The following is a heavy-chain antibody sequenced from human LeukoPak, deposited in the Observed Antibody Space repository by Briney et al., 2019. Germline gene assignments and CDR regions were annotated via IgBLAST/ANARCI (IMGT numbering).Heavy chain of an antibody. V-gene: IGHV3-48*02. CDR2: ISSSSSTI. D-gene: IGHD3-10*01. CDR3: ARVGTMVRGLNYYYGMDV. CDR1: GFTFSSYA. Sequence: GGSLRLSCAASGFTFSSYAVTWVRQAPGKGLEWVSYISSSSSTIYYADSVKGRFTISRDNAKNSLYLQMNSLRDEDTAVYYCARVGTMVRGLNYYYGMDVWGQGTTVTVSS. J-gene: IGHJ6*02.